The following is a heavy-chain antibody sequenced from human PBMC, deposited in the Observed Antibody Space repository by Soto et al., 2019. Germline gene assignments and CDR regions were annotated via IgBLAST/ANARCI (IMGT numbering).Heavy chain of an antibody. CDR3: AKNLPYTGLFDN. V-gene: IGHV1-8*01. CDR2: MNPNRGDT. D-gene: IGHD1-20*01. CDR1: GYTFSSYD. Sequence: ASVKVSCKASGYTFSSYDFNWVRQAPGQGLEWLGWMNPNRGDTGYAQKFQGRVTMTRDTSTSTAYMELSSLSSEDTAIYYCAKNLPYTGLFDNWGQGTLVTVSS. J-gene: IGHJ4*02.